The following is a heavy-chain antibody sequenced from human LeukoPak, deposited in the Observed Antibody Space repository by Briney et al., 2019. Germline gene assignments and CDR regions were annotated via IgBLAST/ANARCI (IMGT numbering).Heavy chain of an antibody. Sequence: ASVKVSCKASGYTFTGYYMHWVRQAPGQGLEWMGWINPNSGGTNYAQKFQGRVTMTRDTSISTAYMELSRLRSDDTAVYYCATTIFGVVSRYWYFDLWGRGTLVTVSS. CDR3: ATTIFGVVSRYWYFDL. CDR1: GYTFTGYY. J-gene: IGHJ2*01. D-gene: IGHD3-3*01. V-gene: IGHV1-2*02. CDR2: INPNSGGT.